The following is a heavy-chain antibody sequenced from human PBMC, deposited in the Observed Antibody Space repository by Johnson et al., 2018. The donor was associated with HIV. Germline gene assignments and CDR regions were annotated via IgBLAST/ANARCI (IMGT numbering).Heavy chain of an antibody. V-gene: IGHV3-30-3*01. CDR3: ARGYHSSGRCDVFDI. Sequence: QVQLVESGGDVVQPGTSLRLFCAASGFSFSNSVMHWVRRAPGKGLDWVAGISVDGNSKFYPDSVKGRFPISRDNSDNTLFLQMNSLRPEDTAVYYCARGYHSSGRCDVFDIWGQGTLVTVSS. CDR1: GFSFSNSV. CDR2: ISVDGNSK. D-gene: IGHD6-19*01. J-gene: IGHJ3*02.